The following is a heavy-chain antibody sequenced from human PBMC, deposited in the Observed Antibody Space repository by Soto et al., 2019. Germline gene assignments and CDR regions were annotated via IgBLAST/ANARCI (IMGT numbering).Heavy chain of an antibody. V-gene: IGHV4-59*08. Sequence: PSETLSLTCTASGASISSYFWSWVRQSPGRGLEWIGYVHHSGDTTYNPSLRSRVTMSVDTSKNQFSLKLHSVTAADTAVYYCARQSQWLVLWGQGTQVTVSS. J-gene: IGHJ4*02. CDR2: VHHSGDT. CDR1: GASISSYF. CDR3: ARQSQWLVL. D-gene: IGHD6-19*01.